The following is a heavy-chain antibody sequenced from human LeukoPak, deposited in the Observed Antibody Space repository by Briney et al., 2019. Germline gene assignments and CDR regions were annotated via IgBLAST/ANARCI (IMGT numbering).Heavy chain of an antibody. CDR3: AREQLVRGDFDY. J-gene: IGHJ4*02. V-gene: IGHV4-39*07. CDR1: GGSISSGGYY. Sequence: TSQTLSLTCTVSGGSISSGGYYWGWIRQPPGKGLEWIGSIYYSGSTYYNPSLKSRVTISVDTSKNQFSLKLSSVTAADTAVYYCAREQLVRGDFDYWGQGTLVTVSS. CDR2: IYYSGST. D-gene: IGHD6-13*01.